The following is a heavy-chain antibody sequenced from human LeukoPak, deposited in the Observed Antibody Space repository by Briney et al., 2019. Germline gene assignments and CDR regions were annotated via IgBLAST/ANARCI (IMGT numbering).Heavy chain of an antibody. D-gene: IGHD3-9*01. J-gene: IGHJ5*02. Sequence: PGGSLRLSCAASGFTFSSYAMNWVRLAPGKGLEWVSSINPNGDYIYYADSVKGRFTISGDNAKNSLYLQMNNLRAEDAAVYYCARGIGYFDWLLFSWGQGTLLTVSS. CDR1: GFTFSSYA. CDR3: ARGIGYFDWLLFS. CDR2: INPNGDYI. V-gene: IGHV3-21*06.